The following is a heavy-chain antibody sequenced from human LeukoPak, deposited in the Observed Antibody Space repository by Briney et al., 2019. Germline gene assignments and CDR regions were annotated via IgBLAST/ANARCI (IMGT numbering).Heavy chain of an antibody. J-gene: IGHJ4*02. CDR3: ANPFYGSGPRGY. CDR1: GFTFSTYD. Sequence: GGSLRLSXAATGFTFSTYDMTWVRQAPGKGLEWVSAISASRGSTYYADSVKGRFTISRDNSKNTLYLQMNSLRAEDTAIYYCANPFYGSGPRGYWGQGTLVTVSS. V-gene: IGHV3-23*01. D-gene: IGHD3-10*01. CDR2: ISASRGST.